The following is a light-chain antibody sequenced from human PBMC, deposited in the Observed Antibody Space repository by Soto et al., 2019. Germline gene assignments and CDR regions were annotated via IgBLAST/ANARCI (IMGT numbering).Light chain of an antibody. V-gene: IGLV2-23*02. J-gene: IGLJ3*02. CDR3: GAYAGSGTVV. Sequence: QSVLTQPASVSGSPEQSITISCTGTSSDVGSYNLVSWYQQHPGKAPKVMIYEATKRPSGVSNRFSGSKSGNTASLTISGLQAEDEADYYCGAYAGSGTVVFGGGTKVTVL. CDR2: EAT. CDR1: SSDVGSYNL.